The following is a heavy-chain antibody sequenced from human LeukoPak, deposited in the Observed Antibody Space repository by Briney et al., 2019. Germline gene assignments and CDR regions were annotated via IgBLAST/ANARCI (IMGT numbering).Heavy chain of an antibody. CDR2: IYSGGST. J-gene: IGHJ4*02. D-gene: IGHD6-19*01. CDR3: ARDGRRSGGWYYFDY. V-gene: IGHV3-53*01. Sequence: VGSLRLSRAASGFTVSNNYMSWVRQAPGKGLEWVSVIYSGGSTYYADSVKGRFTISRDNSKNTLYLKMNSLRAEDTAVYHCARDGRRSGGWYYFDYWGQGPLVTVSS. CDR1: GFTVSNNY.